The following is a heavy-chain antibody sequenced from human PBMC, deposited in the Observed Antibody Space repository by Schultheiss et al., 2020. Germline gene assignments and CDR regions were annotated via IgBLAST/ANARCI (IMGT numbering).Heavy chain of an antibody. D-gene: IGHD2-21*02. CDR3: ARVRRSSVASLVTAPAGP. Sequence: SETLSLTCTVSGGSISSYYWSWIRQPAGKGLEWFGRIYTSGSTNYNPSLKSRVTISVDTSKNQFSLKLSSVTAADTAVYYCARVRRSSVASLVTAPAGPWGQGTLVTVSS. V-gene: IGHV4-4*07. CDR1: GGSISSYY. J-gene: IGHJ4*02. CDR2: IYTSGST.